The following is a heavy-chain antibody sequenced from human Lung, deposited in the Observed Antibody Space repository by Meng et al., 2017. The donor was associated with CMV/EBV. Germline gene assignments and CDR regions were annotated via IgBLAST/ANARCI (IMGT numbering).Heavy chain of an antibody. CDR1: SVISASYC. V-gene: IGHV4-61*01. Sequence: SVISASYCWSWIRPPPGKGLEWIAYVYYGGGTNYNPSLKSRVTISVDTSKNQFSLKLSSVTAADTAVYYCARGTGYCSSTSCYPFDPWGQGTLVTVSS. D-gene: IGHD2-2*01. J-gene: IGHJ5*02. CDR3: ARGTGYCSSTSCYPFDP. CDR2: VYYGGGT.